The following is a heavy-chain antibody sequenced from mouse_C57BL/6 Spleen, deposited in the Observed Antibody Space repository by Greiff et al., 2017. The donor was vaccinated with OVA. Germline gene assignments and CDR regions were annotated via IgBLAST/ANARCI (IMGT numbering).Heavy chain of an antibody. Sequence: VQLKQSGAELVRPGASVKLSCTASGFNIKDDYMHWVKQRPEQGLEWIGWIDPENGDTEYASKFQGKATITADTSSNTAYLQLSSLTSEDTAVYYCTTDYDGSSSFAYWGQGTLVTVSA. CDR1: GFNIKDDY. CDR3: TTDYDGSSSFAY. J-gene: IGHJ3*01. V-gene: IGHV14-4*01. CDR2: IDPENGDT. D-gene: IGHD1-1*01.